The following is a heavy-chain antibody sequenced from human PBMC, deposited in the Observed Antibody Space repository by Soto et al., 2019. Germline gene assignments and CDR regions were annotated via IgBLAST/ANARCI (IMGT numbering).Heavy chain of an antibody. Sequence: GGSLRLSCTGSGFRFGEYAMSWFRQAPGKRPEWVGVIRSKAFGATAEYAVSVKGRFTISRDDSDSILYLQMNSLNSEDTAVYYCARRAPVTPFDYWGQGTLVTVSS. CDR1: GFRFGEYA. J-gene: IGHJ4*02. CDR2: IRSKAFGATA. D-gene: IGHD4-17*01. V-gene: IGHV3-49*03. CDR3: ARRAPVTPFDY.